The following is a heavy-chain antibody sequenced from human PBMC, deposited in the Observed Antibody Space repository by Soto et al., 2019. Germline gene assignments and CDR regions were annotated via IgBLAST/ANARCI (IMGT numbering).Heavy chain of an antibody. Sequence: ASVKVSCKASGYTFTSYAMHWVRQAPGQRLEWMGWINAGNGNTKYSQKFQGRVTITRDTSASTAYMELSSLRSEDTAVYYCARDEAGAGTGDYWGQGTLVTVSS. J-gene: IGHJ4*02. V-gene: IGHV1-3*01. CDR1: GYTFTSYA. CDR3: ARDEAGAGTGDY. CDR2: INAGNGNT. D-gene: IGHD6-13*01.